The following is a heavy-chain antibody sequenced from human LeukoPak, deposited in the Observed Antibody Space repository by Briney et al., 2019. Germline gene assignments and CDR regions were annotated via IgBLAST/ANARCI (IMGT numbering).Heavy chain of an antibody. D-gene: IGHD1-26*01. CDR2: ISGSGGST. J-gene: IGHJ4*02. CDR3: ARVYSGSFSGRYFDY. V-gene: IGHV3-23*01. Sequence: PGGSLRLSCPASGFTFSSYAMSWVRQPPGKGLEWVSAISGSGGSTYYADSVKGRFTISRDNSKNTLYLQMNSLRAEDTAVYYCARVYSGSFSGRYFDYWGQGTLVTVSS. CDR1: GFTFSSYA.